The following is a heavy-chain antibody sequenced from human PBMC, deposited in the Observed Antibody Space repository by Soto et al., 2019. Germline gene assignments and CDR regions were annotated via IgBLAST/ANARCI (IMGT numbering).Heavy chain of an antibody. CDR1: GGSLSGSY. CDR2: LDHSGST. CDR3: ARGANGSGSFDI. J-gene: IGHJ3*02. V-gene: IGHV4-34*01. D-gene: IGHD3-10*01. Sequence: PSETLSLTCAVYGGSLSGSYWSWIRQTPGKGLEWIGELDHSGSTNYSPSLKSRVTISVDTSKNHFSLKLNSVTAADTAVYYCARGANGSGSFDIWGQGTMVTVSS.